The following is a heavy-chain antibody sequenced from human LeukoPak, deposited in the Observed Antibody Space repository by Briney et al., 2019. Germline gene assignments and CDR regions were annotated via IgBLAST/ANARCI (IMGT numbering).Heavy chain of an antibody. CDR1: GFTFSDYY. D-gene: IGHD5-12*01. CDR2: ISSTGSTI. Sequence: SGGSLRLSCAASGFTFSDYYMSWIRQAPGKGLESVSYISSTGSTIYYADSVRGRFTISRDNAKNSLYLQMNSLRAEDTAIYYCARDRGYDYGYYYYMDVWGKGTTVTVSS. CDR3: ARDRGYDYGYYYYMDV. V-gene: IGHV3-11*04. J-gene: IGHJ6*03.